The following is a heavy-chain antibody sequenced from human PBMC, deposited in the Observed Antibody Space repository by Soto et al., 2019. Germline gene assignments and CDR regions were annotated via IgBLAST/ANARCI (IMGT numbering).Heavy chain of an antibody. CDR2: INSDGSST. D-gene: IGHD6-13*01. Sequence: PWGSLRLSCAASGFTFSSYWMHWVRQAPGKGLVWVSRINSDGSSTSYADSVKGRFTISRDNAKNTLYLQMNSLRAEDTAVYYCASSSPYSSSWYPPYYYYGMDVWGQGTTVTVSS. V-gene: IGHV3-74*01. CDR1: GFTFSSYW. J-gene: IGHJ6*02. CDR3: ASSSPYSSSWYPPYYYYGMDV.